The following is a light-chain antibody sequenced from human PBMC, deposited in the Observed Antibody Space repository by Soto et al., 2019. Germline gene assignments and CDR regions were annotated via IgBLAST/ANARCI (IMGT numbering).Light chain of an antibody. CDR2: AAS. V-gene: IGKV1-5*01. Sequence: DIQMTQSPSTLSASVGDRVTITFLASQSIGSWLAWYQQEPGKAPKVLIYAASTLQSGVPSRFSGSGSGTDFTLTISSLQPEDFATYYCQHFKTFPITFGQGTRLEIK. CDR1: QSIGSW. J-gene: IGKJ5*01. CDR3: QHFKTFPIT.